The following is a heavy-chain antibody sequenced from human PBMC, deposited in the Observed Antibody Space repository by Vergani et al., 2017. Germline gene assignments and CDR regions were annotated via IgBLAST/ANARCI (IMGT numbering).Heavy chain of an antibody. Sequence: QVQLVQSGAEVKKPGSSVKVSCKASGGTFSSYAISWVRQAPGQGLEWMGGIIPIFGTANYAQKFQGRVTITADESTSTAYMELSSLRSEDTAVYYCARYPTYYDILAYYGMDVWGQGTTVTVSS. CDR3: ARYPTYYDILAYYGMDV. CDR1: GGTFSSYA. J-gene: IGHJ6*02. CDR2: IIPIFGTA. D-gene: IGHD3-9*01. V-gene: IGHV1-69*01.